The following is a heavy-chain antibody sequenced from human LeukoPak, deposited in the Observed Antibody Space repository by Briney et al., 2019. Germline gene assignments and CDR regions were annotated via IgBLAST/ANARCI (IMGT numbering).Heavy chain of an antibody. V-gene: IGHV4-59*01. J-gene: IGHJ4*02. CDR2: IYYTGAT. CDR3: ARAGYSYNTGYYFDY. D-gene: IGHD5-18*01. CDR1: GGSISSYY. Sequence: PSETLSLTCTVSGGSISSYYWTWIRPPPGKGLEWIGYIYYTGATYYNPSLKSRVTISLDTSKNQFSLKLSSVTAADAAVYYCARAGYSYNTGYYFDYWGQGALVTVSS.